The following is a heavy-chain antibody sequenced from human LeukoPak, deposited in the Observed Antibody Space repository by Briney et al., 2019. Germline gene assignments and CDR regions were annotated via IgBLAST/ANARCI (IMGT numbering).Heavy chain of an antibody. D-gene: IGHD6-13*01. CDR3: ARSSIPHAFDI. CDR1: GFTFSSYA. Sequence: GGSLRLSCAASGFTFSSYAMHWVRQAPGKGLEWVAVISYDGSNKYYADSVKGRFTISRDNSKNTLYLQMNSLRAEDTAVYCCARSSIPHAFDIWGQGTMVTVSS. V-gene: IGHV3-30-3*01. J-gene: IGHJ3*02. CDR2: ISYDGSNK.